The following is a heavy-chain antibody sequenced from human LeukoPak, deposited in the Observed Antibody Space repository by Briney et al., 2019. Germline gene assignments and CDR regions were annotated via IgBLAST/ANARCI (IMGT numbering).Heavy chain of an antibody. D-gene: IGHD2/OR15-2a*01. CDR2: IYYTGNT. CDR1: GGSIGSRNYY. CDR3: ARLPGEDWTFYESIN. J-gene: IGHJ4*02. Sequence: PSETLSLTCTVSGGSIGSRNYYWGWIRQPPGKGLEWIGSIYYTGNTYYNPSLKSRVTISMDTSKNQFSLKLSSVTAADTAVYYCARLPGEDWTFYESINWGQGTLVTVSS. V-gene: IGHV4-39*01.